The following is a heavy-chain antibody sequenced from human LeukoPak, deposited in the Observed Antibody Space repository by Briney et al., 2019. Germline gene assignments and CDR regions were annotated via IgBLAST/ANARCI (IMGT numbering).Heavy chain of an antibody. Sequence: GGSLRLSCAASGFTFSDYSMNWVRQATGKGLEWVSYISSIGATIYYADSVKGRFTISRDNAKNSLYLQMNSLRAEDTAVYYCARLTRVDYGSGSYPWFDPWGQGTLVTVSS. V-gene: IGHV3-48*03. J-gene: IGHJ5*02. CDR2: ISSIGATI. D-gene: IGHD3-10*01. CDR3: ARLTRVDYGSGSYPWFDP. CDR1: GFTFSDYS.